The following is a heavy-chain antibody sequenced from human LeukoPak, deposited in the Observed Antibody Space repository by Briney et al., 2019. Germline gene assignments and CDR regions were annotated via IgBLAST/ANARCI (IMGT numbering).Heavy chain of an antibody. Sequence: ASVKVSCKASGYTFTGYYMHWVRQAPGQGLEWMGWINPNSGGTNYAQKFQGRVTMTRDTSISTAYMELSRLRSDDTAVYYCARDSTGDRGAFDIWGQGTMVTVSS. V-gene: IGHV1-2*02. J-gene: IGHJ3*02. CDR2: INPNSGGT. D-gene: IGHD7-27*01. CDR1: GYTFTGYY. CDR3: ARDSTGDRGAFDI.